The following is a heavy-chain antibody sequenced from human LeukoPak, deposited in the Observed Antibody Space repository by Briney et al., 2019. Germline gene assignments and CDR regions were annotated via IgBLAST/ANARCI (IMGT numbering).Heavy chain of an antibody. J-gene: IGHJ4*02. D-gene: IGHD4-23*01. Sequence: PSQTLSLACTVSGGSISSGGYYWSWIRQHPGKGLEWIGYIYYSGSTYYNPSLKSRLTISVDTSKNQFSLKLSSVTAADTAVYYCARTTVVAKYFDYWGQGTLVTVSS. CDR3: ARTTVVAKYFDY. CDR1: GGSISSGGYY. CDR2: IYYSGST. V-gene: IGHV4-31*03.